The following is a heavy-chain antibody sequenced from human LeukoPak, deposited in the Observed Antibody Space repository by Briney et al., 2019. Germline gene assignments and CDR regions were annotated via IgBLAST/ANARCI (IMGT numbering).Heavy chain of an antibody. V-gene: IGHV3-74*01. CDR3: AKDWGEYFDYVWGSFTSFDS. CDR2: INSDGSST. Sequence: GGSLRLSCAASGFTFSSYWMHWVRQAPGKGLVWVSRINSDGSSTSYADSVKGRFTISRDNSKSTLYLQMNSLRAEDTAVYYCAKDWGEYFDYVWGSFTSFDSWGQGTLVTVSS. J-gene: IGHJ4*02. D-gene: IGHD3-16*01. CDR1: GFTFSSYW.